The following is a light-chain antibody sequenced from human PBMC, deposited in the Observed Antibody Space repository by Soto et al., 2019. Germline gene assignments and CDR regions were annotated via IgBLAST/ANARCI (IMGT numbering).Light chain of an antibody. CDR1: NSDIGGYNF. V-gene: IGLV2-14*01. Sequence: SALTQPASVSGSPGQSITISCSGTNSDIGGYNFVSWYQHHPGKAPKLVIYEVTNRPSGVSHRFSGSKSGNTASLTISGLQPGDEADYYCNSYTNKNTLVFGGGTKLTVL. J-gene: IGLJ2*01. CDR3: NSYTNKNTLV. CDR2: EVT.